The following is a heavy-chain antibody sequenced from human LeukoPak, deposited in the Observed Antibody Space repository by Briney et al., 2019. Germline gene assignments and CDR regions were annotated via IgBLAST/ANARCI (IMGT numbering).Heavy chain of an antibody. J-gene: IGHJ4*02. CDR1: GGSFSGYY. D-gene: IGHD2-8*01. CDR2: IIHTGRT. Sequence: SETLSLTCAVYGGSFSGYYWTWIRQPPGKGLEWVAEIIHTGRTNYNPSLRSRLTLSVDTSKNHFSLKLSSVTAADTAMYYCARGIVKMVYATFDSWGQGTPVTVSS. CDR3: ARGIVKMVYATFDS. V-gene: IGHV4-34*12.